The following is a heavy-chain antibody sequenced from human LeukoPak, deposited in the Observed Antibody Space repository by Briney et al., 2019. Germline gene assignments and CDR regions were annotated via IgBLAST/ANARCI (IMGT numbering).Heavy chain of an antibody. D-gene: IGHD3-10*01. V-gene: IGHV3-7*01. CDR2: IKQDGSEK. Sequence: PGGSLRLSCAASGFTFSNYNMNWVRQAPGKGLEWVANIKQDGSEKYYVDSVKGRFTISRDNAKNSLYLQMNSLRAEDTAVYYCARASPIMVRGPWGQGTLVTVSS. CDR1: GFTFSNYN. CDR3: ARASPIMVRGP. J-gene: IGHJ4*02.